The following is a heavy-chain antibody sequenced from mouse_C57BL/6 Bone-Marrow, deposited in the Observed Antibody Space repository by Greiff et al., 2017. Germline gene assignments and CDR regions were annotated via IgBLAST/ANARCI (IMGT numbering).Heavy chain of an antibody. CDR2: IYPGSGST. V-gene: IGHV1-55*01. CDR1: GYTFTSYW. J-gene: IGHJ1*03. Sequence: VQLQQPGAELVKPGASVKMSCKASGYTFTSYWITWVKQRPGQGLEWIGDIYPGSGSTNYNEKFKSKATLTVDTSSSTAYMQHSNLTSEASAVYNSAKPYYSNYWYFDVWGKGTTVTGSS. D-gene: IGHD2-5*01. CDR3: AKPYYSNYWYFDV.